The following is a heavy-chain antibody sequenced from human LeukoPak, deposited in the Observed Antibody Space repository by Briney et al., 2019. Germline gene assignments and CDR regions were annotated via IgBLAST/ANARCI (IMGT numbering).Heavy chain of an antibody. J-gene: IGHJ5*02. D-gene: IGHD3-10*01. CDR3: ARGRRGMVRGWTPNKNWFDP. CDR1: GFTFTDYY. Sequence: GASVRVSCKASGFTFTDYYLHWVRQAPGQGLEWMGWISPNNGDTDYAQKFQGRVRMTTDTSISTAYMDLSRLTSNDTAMYYCARGRRGMVRGWTPNKNWFDPWGQGTLVTVSS. CDR2: ISPNNGDT. V-gene: IGHV1-2*02.